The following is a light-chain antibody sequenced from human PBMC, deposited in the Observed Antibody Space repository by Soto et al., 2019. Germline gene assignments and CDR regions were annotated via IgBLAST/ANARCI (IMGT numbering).Light chain of an antibody. CDR2: EVS. J-gene: IGLJ1*01. V-gene: IGLV2-14*01. CDR3: SSYAGSYTLV. CDR1: SSDVGAYNY. Sequence: QSALTQPASVSGSPGQSITISCTGTSSDVGAYNYVSWYQQHPGKAPKLMIYEVSNRPSGVSNRFSGSKSGNTASLTISGLQAEDEADYYCSSYAGSYTLVFGTGTKLTVL.